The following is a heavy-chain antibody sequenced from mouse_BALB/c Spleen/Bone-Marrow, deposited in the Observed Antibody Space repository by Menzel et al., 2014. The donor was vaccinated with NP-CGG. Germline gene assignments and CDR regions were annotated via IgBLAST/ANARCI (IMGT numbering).Heavy chain of an antibody. V-gene: IGHV1S56*01. CDR1: GYTFTSYY. Sequence: VQGVESGPELVKPGASVRISCKASGYTFTSYYIHWVKQRPGQGLEWIGWIYPGNVNTKYNVRFKGKATLTADKSSSTAYMHLSGLTSEDSAVYFCARDGEIRCYFDYWGQGTTLTVSS. J-gene: IGHJ2*01. CDR3: ARDGEIRCYFDY. CDR2: IYPGNVNT.